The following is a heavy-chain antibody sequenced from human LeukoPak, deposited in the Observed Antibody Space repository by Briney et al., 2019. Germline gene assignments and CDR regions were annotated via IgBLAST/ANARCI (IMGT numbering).Heavy chain of an antibody. CDR3: ARGSYGSRHDAFDI. Sequence: ASVTLSRTCAGYSFTFCYIYWRWLRPAPGQGLKWLINTNSGGTNYAQKFQGRVTMTRDTSISTAYMKLSRLRSDDTAVYYCARGSYGSRHDAFDIWGQGTMVAVSS. D-gene: IGHD5-18*01. CDR1: GYSFTFCY. J-gene: IGHJ3*02. CDR2: INTNSGGT. V-gene: IGHV1-2*02.